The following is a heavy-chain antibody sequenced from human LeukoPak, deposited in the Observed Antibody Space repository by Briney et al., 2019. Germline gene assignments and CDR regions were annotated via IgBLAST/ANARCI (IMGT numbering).Heavy chain of an antibody. Sequence: GGSLRLSCAASGFMFSSYDMSWVRQAPGKGLEWVSTISGSGGSTYYAESLKGRFTISRDNPGNTVYLQMNSLRAEDTAVYYCAKLSRGVVPGEGYWGQGTLVTVS. CDR2: ISGSGGST. J-gene: IGHJ4*02. V-gene: IGHV3-23*01. CDR3: AKLSRGVVPGEGY. CDR1: GFMFSSYD. D-gene: IGHD2-2*01.